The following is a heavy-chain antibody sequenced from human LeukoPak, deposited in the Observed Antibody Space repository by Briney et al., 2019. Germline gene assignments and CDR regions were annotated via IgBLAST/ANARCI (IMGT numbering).Heavy chain of an antibody. Sequence: GASVKVSCKASGYTFTSYAMNWVRQAPGQGLEWMGWINPNSGGTNSAQKFQGRVTMTRDTSIITAYMELSRLRSDDTAVYYCAAAWGNDWYFDLWGRGTLVTVSS. CDR1: GYTFTSYA. CDR2: INPNSGGT. CDR3: AAAWGNDWYFDL. V-gene: IGHV1-2*02. J-gene: IGHJ2*01. D-gene: IGHD7-27*01.